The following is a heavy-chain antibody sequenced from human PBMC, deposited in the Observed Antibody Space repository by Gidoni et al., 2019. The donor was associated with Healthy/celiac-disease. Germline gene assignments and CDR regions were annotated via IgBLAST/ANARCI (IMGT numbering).Heavy chain of an antibody. CDR2: ISCSGGST. V-gene: IGHV3-23*01. CDR3: AKMGSKPGTVPRSGPVSTSER. J-gene: IGHJ4*02. Sequence: EVQLLESGGGLVQPGGSLRLSCAASGFTVSSYAMRWVRQAPGKGLEWFSAISCSGGSTYDADSVKGRFTISRDNSKNTLYLQMNSLRAEDTAVYYCAKMGSKPGTVPRSGPVSTSERWGQGTLVTVSS. D-gene: IGHD3-3*01. CDR1: GFTVSSYA.